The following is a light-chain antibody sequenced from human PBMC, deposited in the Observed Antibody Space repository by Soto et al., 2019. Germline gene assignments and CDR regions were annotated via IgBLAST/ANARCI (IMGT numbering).Light chain of an antibody. CDR3: QSYNDWPFA. Sequence: EIVLTQSPATLSVSPGERVTLSCRASESLSYFLAWYQHKPGQSPRLLIYGVPTRVAGVPSRFSGGGSATDFTLTISSLQSEDFAVYYCQSYNDWPFAFGQGTKLEI. V-gene: IGKV3-15*01. J-gene: IGKJ2*01. CDR1: ESLSYF. CDR2: GVP.